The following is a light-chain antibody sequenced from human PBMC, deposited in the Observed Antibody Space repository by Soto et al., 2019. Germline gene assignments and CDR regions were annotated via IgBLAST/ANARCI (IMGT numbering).Light chain of an antibody. CDR2: DVI. J-gene: IGLJ3*02. CDR1: SSDVGDSDY. CDR3: CSDAGTFTLM. Sequence: QSALTQPRSVSGSPGQSVTISCTGTSSDVGDSDYVSWYQQHPGKAPKLLIYDVIRRPSGVPDRFSGSKSANTASLTISGLQAEDEADYYCCSDAGTFTLMFGGGTKVTVL. V-gene: IGLV2-11*01.